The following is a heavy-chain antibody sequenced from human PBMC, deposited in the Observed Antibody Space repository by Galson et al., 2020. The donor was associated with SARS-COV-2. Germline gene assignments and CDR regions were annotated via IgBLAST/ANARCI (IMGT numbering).Heavy chain of an antibody. D-gene: IGHD3-22*01. CDR1: GGSISSSSYY. CDR2: IYYSGST. J-gene: IGHJ4*02. CDR3: ARDQGYYDSRFYYFDY. V-gene: IGHV4-39*07. Sequence: SETLSLTCTVSGGSISSSSYYWGWIRQPPGKGLEWIGSIYYSGSTYYNPSLKSRVTISVDTSKNQFSLKLSSVTAADTAVYYCARDQGYYDSRFYYFDYWGQGTLVTVSS.